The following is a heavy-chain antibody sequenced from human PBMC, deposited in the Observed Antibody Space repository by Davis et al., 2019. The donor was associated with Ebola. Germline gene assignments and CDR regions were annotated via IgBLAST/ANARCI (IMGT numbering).Heavy chain of an antibody. D-gene: IGHD3-22*01. Sequence: GGSLRLSCAASGFTFSGSAMHWVRQASGKGLEWVGRIRSKANSYATAYAASVKGRFTISRDNAKNSLYLQMNSLRAEDTAVYYCARDLHYYDSSGYYLLSFDYWGQGTLVTVSS. CDR2: IRSKANSYAT. V-gene: IGHV3-73*01. CDR3: ARDLHYYDSSGYYLLSFDY. J-gene: IGHJ4*02. CDR1: GFTFSGSA.